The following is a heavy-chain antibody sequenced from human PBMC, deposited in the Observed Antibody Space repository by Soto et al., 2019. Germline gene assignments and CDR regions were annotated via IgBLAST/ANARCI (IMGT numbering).Heavy chain of an antibody. V-gene: IGHV1-69*04. CDR3: AREVWYSGYDSSAFDI. D-gene: IGHD5-12*01. CDR1: GGTFSSYT. Sequence: SVKVSCKASGGTFSSYTISWVRQAPGQGLEWMGRIIPILGIANYAQKFQGRVTITADKSTSTAYMELSSLRSEDTAVYYCAREVWYSGYDSSAFDIWGQGTMVTVSS. J-gene: IGHJ3*02. CDR2: IIPILGIA.